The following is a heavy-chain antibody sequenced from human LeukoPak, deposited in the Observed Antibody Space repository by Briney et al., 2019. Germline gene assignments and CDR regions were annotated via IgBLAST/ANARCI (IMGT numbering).Heavy chain of an antibody. D-gene: IGHD3-10*01. CDR3: ATGLITMVRGSRSFDY. V-gene: IGHV1-2*02. J-gene: IGHJ4*02. Sequence: ASVKVSCKASGYTFTSYGISWVRQAPGQGLEWMGWINPNSGGTNYAQKFQGRVTMTRDTSISTAYMELSRLRSDDTAVYYCATGLITMVRGSRSFDYWGQGTLVTVSS. CDR2: INPNSGGT. CDR1: GYTFTSYG.